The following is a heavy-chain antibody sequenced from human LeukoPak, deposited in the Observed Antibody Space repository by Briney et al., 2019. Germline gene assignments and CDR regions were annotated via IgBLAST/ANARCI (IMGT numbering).Heavy chain of an antibody. Sequence: PGGSLRLPRAASGFTLSSYPMSGVRQAPEKGLVGVSDISGSGGSTYYADSVKGRHTISRDKSKNTLYLQMNSLRAEDTAVYYCAKDPGDDYYDSSGYSYFDYWGQGTLVTVSS. D-gene: IGHD3-22*01. CDR3: AKDPGDDYYDSSGYSYFDY. CDR2: ISGSGGST. V-gene: IGHV3-23*01. CDR1: GFTLSSYP. J-gene: IGHJ4*02.